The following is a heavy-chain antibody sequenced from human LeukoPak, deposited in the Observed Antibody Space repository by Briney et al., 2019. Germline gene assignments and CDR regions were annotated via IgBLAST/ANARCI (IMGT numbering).Heavy chain of an antibody. CDR2: VSGTGGRT. V-gene: IGHV3-23*01. D-gene: IGHD4-17*01. CDR3: ARSYGLV. J-gene: IGHJ4*02. CDR1: GFTFSTYA. Sequence: GGSLRLSCAASGFTFSTYAMSWVRQAPGKGLEWVSVVSGTGGRTYYADSVKGRFTISRDNSKNTLYLQMNSLRAEDTAVYYCARSYGLVWGQGTLVTVPS.